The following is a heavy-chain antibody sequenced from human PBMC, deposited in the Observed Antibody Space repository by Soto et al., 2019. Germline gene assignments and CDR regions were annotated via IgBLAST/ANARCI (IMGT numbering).Heavy chain of an antibody. V-gene: IGHV3-30*18. D-gene: IGHD5-18*01. CDR1: GFTFSSYG. Sequence: QVQLVESGGGVVQPGRSLRLSCAASGFTFSSYGMHWVRQAPGKGLEWVAAISYDGSNKYYADSVKGRFTISRDNSKNTLYLQMNSLRAEDTAVYYCAKGSTAMTYFDYWGQGTLVTVSS. J-gene: IGHJ4*02. CDR3: AKGSTAMTYFDY. CDR2: ISYDGSNK.